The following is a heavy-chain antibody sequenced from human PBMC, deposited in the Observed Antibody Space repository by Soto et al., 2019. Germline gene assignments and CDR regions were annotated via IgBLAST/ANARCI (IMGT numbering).Heavy chain of an antibody. CDR1: GYTFINFG. J-gene: IGHJ5*02. V-gene: IGHV1-18*01. CDR3: AREPPRATAGLNYFDP. D-gene: IGHD6-13*01. CDR2: ISPFNGHT. Sequence: QVQLVQSGTEVKKPGASVKVSCKTSGYTFINFGIAWVRQAPGPGLEWMGWISPFNGHTHYAQKFQGRVSLTTDTSTSTAFLELRSLTYDDTAVYYCAREPPRATAGLNYFDPWGQGTLVTVSS.